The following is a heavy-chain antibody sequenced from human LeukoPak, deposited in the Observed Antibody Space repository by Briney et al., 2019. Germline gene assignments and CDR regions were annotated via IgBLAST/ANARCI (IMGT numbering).Heavy chain of an antibody. V-gene: IGHV7-4-1*02. CDR2: INTNTGNP. Sequence: ASVKVSCKASGYTFTSYAMNWVRQAPGQGLEWMGWINTNTGNPTYAQGFTGRFVFSLDTSVSTAYLQISSLKAEDTAVYYCATTLPRWYSSSWPSFDYWGQGTLVTVSS. J-gene: IGHJ4*02. CDR1: GYTFTSYA. D-gene: IGHD6-13*01. CDR3: ATTLPRWYSSSWPSFDY.